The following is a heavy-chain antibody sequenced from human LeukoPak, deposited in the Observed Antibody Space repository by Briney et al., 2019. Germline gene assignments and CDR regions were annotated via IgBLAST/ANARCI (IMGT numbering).Heavy chain of an antibody. Sequence: SETLSLTCTVSGGSISSYYWSWIRQPPGKGLEWIGYIYYSGSTNYNPSLKSRVTISVDTSKNQFSLKLSSVTAADTAVYYCARANSENCDILTGYSNWFDPWGQGTLVTVSS. J-gene: IGHJ5*02. D-gene: IGHD3-9*01. V-gene: IGHV4-59*01. CDR2: IYYSGST. CDR3: ARANSENCDILTGYSNWFDP. CDR1: GGSISSYY.